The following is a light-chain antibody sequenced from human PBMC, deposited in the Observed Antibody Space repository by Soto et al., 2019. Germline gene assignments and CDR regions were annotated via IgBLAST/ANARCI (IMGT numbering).Light chain of an antibody. Sequence: QSVLAQPASVSGSPGQSITISCTGTSSDIGGYNYASWYQQHPGKAPRLIIYEVSNRPSGVSNHFSGSKSGNTASLTISGLQTEDEADYYCSSYTGSSTLDVFGTGTRSPS. V-gene: IGLV2-14*01. CDR3: SSYTGSSTLDV. CDR2: EVS. J-gene: IGLJ1*01. CDR1: SSDIGGYNY.